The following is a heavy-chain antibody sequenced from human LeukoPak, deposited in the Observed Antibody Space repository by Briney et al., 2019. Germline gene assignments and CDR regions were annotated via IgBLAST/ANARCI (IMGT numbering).Heavy chain of an antibody. CDR1: GGSISSGSYY. Sequence: ETLSLTCTVSGGSISSGSYYWGWIRQPPGKGLEWVSAISDNGGSTYYADSVKGRFTISRDNSKNTLYLQMNSLRAEDTAVYYCAKRVRYDSGSNYLDYWGQGSLVTVSS. CDR3: AKRVRYDSGSNYLDY. J-gene: IGHJ4*02. V-gene: IGHV3-23*01. D-gene: IGHD3-10*01. CDR2: ISDNGGST.